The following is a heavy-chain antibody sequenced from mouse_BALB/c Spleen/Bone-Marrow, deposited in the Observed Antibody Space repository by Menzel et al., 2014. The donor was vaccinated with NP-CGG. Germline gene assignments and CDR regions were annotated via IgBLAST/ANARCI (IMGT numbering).Heavy chain of an antibody. D-gene: IGHD2-14*01. CDR2: IYPGNSDT. CDR3: PKRSYYRYDGLLDY. CDR1: GYTFTNYW. Sequence: EVKLVESGTVLARPGTSVKMSCKASGYTFTNYWMHYIKQRPGQGLEWIGAIYPGNSDTSYNQNFKGKAKLTAVTSTTTAYMELSSLTNEDSAVYYCPKRSYYRYDGLLDYWDQGTSVTISS. V-gene: IGHV1-5*01. J-gene: IGHJ4*01.